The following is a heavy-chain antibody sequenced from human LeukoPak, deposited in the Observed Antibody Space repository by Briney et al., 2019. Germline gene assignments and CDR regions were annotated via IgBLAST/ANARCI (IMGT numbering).Heavy chain of an antibody. Sequence: ASVKVSCKASGYTFTSYDINWVRQVTGQGLEWMGWMNPKSGNTGYAQKFQGRVTITRNTSISTAYMELSSLRSEDTAVYYCARGGIAALNGDYYYMDVWGKGTTVTVSS. CDR3: ARGGIAALNGDYYYMDV. CDR1: GYTFTSYD. CDR2: MNPKSGNT. J-gene: IGHJ6*03. V-gene: IGHV1-8*03. D-gene: IGHD6-6*01.